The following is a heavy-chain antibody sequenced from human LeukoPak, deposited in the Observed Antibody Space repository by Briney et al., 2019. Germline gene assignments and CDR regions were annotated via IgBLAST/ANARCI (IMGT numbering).Heavy chain of an antibody. CDR1: GFTFSSYA. CDR3: TRDSYDFDSNGSVDI. V-gene: IGHV3-23*01. J-gene: IGHJ3*02. Sequence: PGGSLRLSCAASGFTFSSYAMSWVRQAPGKGLEWVSAISGSGGSTYYADSVKGRFTISRDNSKNTLYLQMNSLRAEDTAVYYCTRDSYDFDSNGSVDIWGQGTMVTVSS. D-gene: IGHD3-22*01. CDR2: ISGSGGST.